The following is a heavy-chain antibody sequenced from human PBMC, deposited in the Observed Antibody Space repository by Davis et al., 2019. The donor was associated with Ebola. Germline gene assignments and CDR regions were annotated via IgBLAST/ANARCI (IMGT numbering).Heavy chain of an antibody. J-gene: IGHJ4*02. CDR2: IYYSGST. CDR1: GGSISSYY. CDR3: ARVIRARYYFDY. Sequence: MPSETLSLTCTVSGGSISSYYWSWIRQPPGKGLEWIGYIYYSGSTNYNPSLKSRVTISVDTSKNQFSLKLSSVTAADTAVYYCARVIRARYYFDYWGQGTLVTVSS. V-gene: IGHV4-59*01. D-gene: IGHD2/OR15-2a*01.